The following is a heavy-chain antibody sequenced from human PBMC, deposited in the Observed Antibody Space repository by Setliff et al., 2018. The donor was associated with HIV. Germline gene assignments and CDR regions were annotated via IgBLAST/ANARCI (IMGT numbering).Heavy chain of an antibody. CDR1: GASISSSSHH. CDR2: IYYTGST. D-gene: IGHD1-26*01. V-gene: IGHV4-39*01. Sequence: NPSETLSLTCTVSGASISSSSHHWAWIRQPPGKGLEYIGNIYYTGSTHHNPSLESRVATSVDTSKNQFSLKLSSVTAADTAVYYCARNVRWELVATSTFFYYYMDVWGKGTTVTVSS. J-gene: IGHJ6*03. CDR3: ARNVRWELVATSTFFYYYMDV.